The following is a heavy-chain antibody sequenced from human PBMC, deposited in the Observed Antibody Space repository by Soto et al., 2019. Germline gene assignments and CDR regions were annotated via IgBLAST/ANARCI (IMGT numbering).Heavy chain of an antibody. Sequence: LRLSCAASGFSFSSYWMSWVRQAPGKGPEWVANIKEDGGEQHYVDSVKGRFTISGDNTENSLFLQMNNLGAEDSAIYYCAITTSTVSYWFDPWGPGTQVTVSS. CDR2: IKEDGGEQ. CDR3: AITTSTVSYWFDP. CDR1: GFSFSSYW. V-gene: IGHV3-7*03. J-gene: IGHJ5*02. D-gene: IGHD4-4*01.